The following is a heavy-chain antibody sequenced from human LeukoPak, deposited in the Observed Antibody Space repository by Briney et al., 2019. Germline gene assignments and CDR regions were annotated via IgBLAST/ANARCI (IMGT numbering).Heavy chain of an antibody. D-gene: IGHD1-7*01. CDR3: AKDYWTGTTAAFDI. CDR2: IWYDGSNK. CDR1: GFTFSSYG. J-gene: IGHJ3*02. V-gene: IGHV3-33*06. Sequence: GGSLRLSCAASGFTFSSYGMHWVRQAPGKGLEWVAVIWYDGSNKYYADSVKGRFTISRDNSKNTLYLQMNSLRAEDTAVYYCAKDYWTGTTAAFDIWGQGIMVTVSS.